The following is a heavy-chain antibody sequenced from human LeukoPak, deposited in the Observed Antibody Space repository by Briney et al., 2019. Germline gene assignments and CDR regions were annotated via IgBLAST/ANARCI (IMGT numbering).Heavy chain of an antibody. J-gene: IGHJ6*02. CDR1: GFTFSSYG. Sequence: PGGSLRLSCAASGFTFSSYGMHWVRQAPGKGLEWVAVIWYDGSNQYYADSVKGRFTISRDNSKNTLYLQMNSLRAEDTAVYYCAKLLLGWFGRTEGYGMDVWGQGTTVTVSS. D-gene: IGHD3-10*01. V-gene: IGHV3-33*06. CDR2: IWYDGSNQ. CDR3: AKLLLGWFGRTEGYGMDV.